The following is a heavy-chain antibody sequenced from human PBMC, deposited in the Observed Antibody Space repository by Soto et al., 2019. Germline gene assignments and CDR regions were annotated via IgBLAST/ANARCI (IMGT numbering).Heavy chain of an antibody. CDR2: IYYSGTT. J-gene: IGHJ4*02. V-gene: IGHV4-28*01. CDR3: ARREIQGPIDY. Sequence: QVQLQESGPGLVKPSDTLSLTCAVSGYSISSSNWWGWIRQPPGKGLEWIGYIYYSGTTYYNPSLKTXXTXAXXTSKYPFSLKLTSVTAVDTAVYYCARREIQGPIDYWGPGPLVTVSS. D-gene: IGHD1-26*01. CDR1: GYSISSSNW.